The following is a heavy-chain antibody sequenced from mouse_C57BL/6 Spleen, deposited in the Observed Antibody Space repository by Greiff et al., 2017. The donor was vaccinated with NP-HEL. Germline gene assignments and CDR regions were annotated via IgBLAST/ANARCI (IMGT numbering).Heavy chain of an antibody. V-gene: IGHV1-4*01. Sequence: QVQLQQSGAELARPGASVKMSCKASGYTFTSYTMHWVKQRPGQGLEWIGYINPSSGYTKYNQKFKDKATLTADKSSSTAYMQLSSLTSEDSAVYYCARKVVADYFDYGGQGTTLTVSS. CDR1: GYTFTSYT. D-gene: IGHD1-1*01. CDR2: INPSSGYT. J-gene: IGHJ2*01. CDR3: ARKVVADYFDY.